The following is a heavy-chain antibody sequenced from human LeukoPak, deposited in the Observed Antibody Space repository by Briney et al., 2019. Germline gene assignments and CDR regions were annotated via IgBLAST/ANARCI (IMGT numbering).Heavy chain of an antibody. D-gene: IGHD4-11*01. CDR1: GGSFSGYY. CDR2: INHSGST. Sequence: SETLSLTCAVYGGSFSGYYWSWIRQPPGKGLEWIGEINHSGSTNYNPSLKSRVTISVDTSKNQFSLKLSSVTAADTAVYYCARAGYSNYGPRPKTNYYYYMDVWGKGTTVTVSS. V-gene: IGHV4-34*01. J-gene: IGHJ6*03. CDR3: ARAGYSNYGPRPKTNYYYYMDV.